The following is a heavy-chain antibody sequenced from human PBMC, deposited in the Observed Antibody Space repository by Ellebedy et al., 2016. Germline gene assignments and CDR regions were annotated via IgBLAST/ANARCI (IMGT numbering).Heavy chain of an antibody. CDR2: IFPGDSDT. J-gene: IGHJ4*02. D-gene: IGHD3-22*01. Sequence: KVSXXVSENTYINYWIAWVRQMPGKGLEWMGIIFPGDSDTRYSPSFQGQVTISVDKSINTAYLQWPSLKASDTAMYYCATKDRLNYYNSNGHYYDYWGQGTLVTVSS. CDR3: ATKDRLNYYNSNGHYYDY. V-gene: IGHV5-51*01. CDR1: ENTYINYW.